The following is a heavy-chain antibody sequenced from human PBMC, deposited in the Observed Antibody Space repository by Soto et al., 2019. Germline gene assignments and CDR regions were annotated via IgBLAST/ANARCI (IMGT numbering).Heavy chain of an antibody. Sequence: PSETLSLTCTVSGGSISSGDYYWSWIRQPPGKGLEWIGYIYYSGSTYYNPSLKSRVTISVDTSKNQFSLKLSSVTAADTAVYYCARAGIVVVPAAIFWFDPWGQGTLVTGSS. CDR2: IYYSGST. CDR3: ARAGIVVVPAAIFWFDP. D-gene: IGHD2-2*01. J-gene: IGHJ5*02. CDR1: GGSISSGDYY. V-gene: IGHV4-30-4*01.